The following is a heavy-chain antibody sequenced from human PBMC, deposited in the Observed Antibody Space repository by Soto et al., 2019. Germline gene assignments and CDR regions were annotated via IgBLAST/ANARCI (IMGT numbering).Heavy chain of an antibody. CDR2: IGTTSSYI. Sequence: EVQLVESGGGLVKPGGSLRLSCAASGFTFSNYNINWVRQAPGKGLEWVSSIGTTSSYIYYADSVKGRFTISRDNAKNSLYLQMNSLRAEDTALYYCARVQAVAALYGSDVWGQGTTVTVSS. CDR1: GFTFSNYN. V-gene: IGHV3-21*01. CDR3: ARVQAVAALYGSDV. J-gene: IGHJ6*02. D-gene: IGHD6-19*01.